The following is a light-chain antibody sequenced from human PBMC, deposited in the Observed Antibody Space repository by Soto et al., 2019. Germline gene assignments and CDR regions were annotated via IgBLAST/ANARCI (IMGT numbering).Light chain of an antibody. CDR1: SSNIGSNT. Sequence: QSVLTQPPSASGTPGQRVTISCSGSSSNIGSNTVNWYQQLPGTAPTLLISTNNQRPAGVPDRFSGSKSGTSASLAISGLQSKDEADYYCAAWDDSLNGPVFGGGTKLTVL. CDR3: AAWDDSLNGPV. V-gene: IGLV1-44*01. J-gene: IGLJ2*01. CDR2: TNN.